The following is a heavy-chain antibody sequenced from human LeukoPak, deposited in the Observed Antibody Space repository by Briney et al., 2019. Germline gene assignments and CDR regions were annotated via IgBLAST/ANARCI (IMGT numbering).Heavy chain of an antibody. J-gene: IGHJ5*02. Sequence: SESLSLTCAVYGGSFSGYYWSWIRQPPGKMLEWIGEIKHSGSTNYSPSLKSRVTIAVDTSKNQFSLKLSSVTAADTAVYYCARAGVVVAATPTGWFDPWGQGTLVTVSS. D-gene: IGHD2-15*01. CDR3: ARAGVVVAATPTGWFDP. V-gene: IGHV4-34*01. CDR2: IKHSGST. CDR1: GGSFSGYY.